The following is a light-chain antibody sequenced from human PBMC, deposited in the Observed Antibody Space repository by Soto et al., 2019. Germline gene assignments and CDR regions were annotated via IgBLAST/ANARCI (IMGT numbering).Light chain of an antibody. CDR3: VAWEDSLNGWV. Sequence: QSVLTQPPSVSGAPGQRVTISCSGSRSNIRNNAVDWYQQLPGQAPKLLIYYDDLLPAGVSDRFSGFKSGTSASLTINGLQSEDEADYYCVAWEDSLNGWVFGGGTQLTVL. J-gene: IGLJ3*02. CDR1: RSNIRNNA. CDR2: YDD. V-gene: IGLV1-36*01.